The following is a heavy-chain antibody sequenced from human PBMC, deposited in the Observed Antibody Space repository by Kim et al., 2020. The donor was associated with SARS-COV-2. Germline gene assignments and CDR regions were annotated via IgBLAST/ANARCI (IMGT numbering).Heavy chain of an antibody. CDR3: ARDSLDSSGYYYYFDY. D-gene: IGHD3-22*01. J-gene: IGHJ4*02. V-gene: IGHV3-21*01. Sequence: SVKGRLTIPRDNAKNSVYPQMDSLRAEGTAVYYCARDSLDSSGYYYYFDYWGQGTLVTVSS.